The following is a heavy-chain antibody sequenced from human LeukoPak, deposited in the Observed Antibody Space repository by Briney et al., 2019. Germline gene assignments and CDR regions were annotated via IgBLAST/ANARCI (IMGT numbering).Heavy chain of an antibody. Sequence: PSETLSLTCTVSGGSISSYYWSWIRQPPGKGLEWIGYIYYSGSTNYNPSLKSRVTISVDTSKNQFSLKLSSVTAADTAVYYCARDPGSGTDYWGQGTLVTVSS. J-gene: IGHJ4*02. D-gene: IGHD3-10*01. CDR3: ARDPGSGTDY. CDR2: IYYSGST. V-gene: IGHV4-59*01. CDR1: GGSISSYY.